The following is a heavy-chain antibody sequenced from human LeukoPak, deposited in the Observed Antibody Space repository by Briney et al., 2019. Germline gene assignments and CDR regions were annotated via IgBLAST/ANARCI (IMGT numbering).Heavy chain of an antibody. CDR2: IIPIFGTA. CDR3: ARDGYYYDSSGYSYYYYYGMDV. D-gene: IGHD3-22*01. J-gene: IGHJ6*02. Sequence: SVKVSCKASGYTFTSYAMHWVRQAPGQGLEWMGGIIPIFGTANYAQKFQGRVTITADESTSTAYMELSSLRSEDTAVYYCARDGYYYDSSGYSYYYYYGMDVWGQGTTVTVSS. CDR1: GYTFTSYA. V-gene: IGHV1-69*13.